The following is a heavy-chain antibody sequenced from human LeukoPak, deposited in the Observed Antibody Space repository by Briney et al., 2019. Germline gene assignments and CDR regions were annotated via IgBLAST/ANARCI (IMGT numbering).Heavy chain of an antibody. Sequence: SETLSLTCTVSGGSITSSTYYWGWFRQPPGKGLEWIGSFYYDGRTYYSPSLKSRVTIFGDTSKNHFSLKLSSVTAADTAVYYCARRAGDWAVNWVDPWGQGTLVTVSS. J-gene: IGHJ5*02. CDR1: GGSITSSTYY. V-gene: IGHV4-39*02. CDR3: ARRAGDWAVNWVDP. D-gene: IGHD2-21*02. CDR2: FYYDGRT.